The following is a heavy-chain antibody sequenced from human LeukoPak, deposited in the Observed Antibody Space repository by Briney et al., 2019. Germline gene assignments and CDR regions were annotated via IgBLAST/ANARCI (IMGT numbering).Heavy chain of an antibody. J-gene: IGHJ4*02. CDR3: AKAGIGVVGYFDY. Sequence: PPGGSLRLSCAASGFTFSSYAMSWVRQAPGKGLEWVSTIRGSGGGTYYADSVKGRFTISRDNSKNTLYLQMNSLRDEDTALYYCAKAGIGVVGYFDYWGQGTLVTVSS. CDR1: GFTFSSYA. V-gene: IGHV3-23*01. CDR2: IRGSGGGT. D-gene: IGHD6-19*01.